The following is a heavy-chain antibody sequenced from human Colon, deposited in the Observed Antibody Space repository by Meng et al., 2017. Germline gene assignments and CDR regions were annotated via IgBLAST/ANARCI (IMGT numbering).Heavy chain of an antibody. CDR3: ARDSGYDKTWFDP. D-gene: IGHD5-12*01. CDR2: IYYSGST. V-gene: IGHV4-61*01. J-gene: IGHJ5*02. CDR1: GGSVISNSYY. Sequence: VQLQESGPGLVRPSETLSLTCTVSGGSVISNSYYWSWIRQPPGKGLEWIGFIYYSGSTNYTPSLKSRVTISVDTSTTQFSLTVSSVTAADTAVYYCARDSGYDKTWFDPWGQGTLVTVSS.